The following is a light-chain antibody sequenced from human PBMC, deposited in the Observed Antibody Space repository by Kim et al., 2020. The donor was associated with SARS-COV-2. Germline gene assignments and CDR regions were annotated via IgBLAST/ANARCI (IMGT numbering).Light chain of an antibody. Sequence: PASIYCSSSQNLLHRNGYNYLDWYVQKPGQSPQLLIYLGSNRASGVPDRFTGSGSGTDFTLKISRVEAEDVGIYYCMQALQTPLTFGGGTKVDIK. CDR1: QNLLHRNGYNY. CDR2: LGS. V-gene: IGKV2-28*01. J-gene: IGKJ4*01. CDR3: MQALQTPLT.